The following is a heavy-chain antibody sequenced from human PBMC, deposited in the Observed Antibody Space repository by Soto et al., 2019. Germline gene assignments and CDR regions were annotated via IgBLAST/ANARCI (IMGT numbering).Heavy chain of an antibody. CDR3: ARGYSSGWYYFDY. CDR1: GGSISSGDYY. J-gene: IGHJ4*02. V-gene: IGHV4-30-4*01. CDR2: IYYSGST. Sequence: PSETLSLTCTVSGGSISSGDYYWSWIRQPPGKGLEWIGYIYYSGSTYYNPSLKSRVTISVDTSKNQFSLKLSSVTAADTAVYYCARGYSSGWYYFDYWGQGTLVTSPQ. D-gene: IGHD6-19*01.